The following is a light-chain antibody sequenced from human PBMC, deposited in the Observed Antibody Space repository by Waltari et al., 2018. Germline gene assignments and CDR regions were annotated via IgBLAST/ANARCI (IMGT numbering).Light chain of an antibody. J-gene: IGKJ4*01. Sequence: DILMTQSPDSVAVSVRERATINCKASQTILYSSNNKNALAWDQQKPGHPHKLLIYWASTRTSGVPDRFSGRGSETDFTLTISRLQADDVAVYYCQQYYSPPLTFGGGTKVEIK. CDR3: QQYYSPPLT. V-gene: IGKV4-1*01. CDR2: WAS. CDR1: QTILYSSNNKNA.